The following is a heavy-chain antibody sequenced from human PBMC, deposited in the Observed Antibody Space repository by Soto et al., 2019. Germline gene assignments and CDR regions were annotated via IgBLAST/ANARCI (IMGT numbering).Heavy chain of an antibody. V-gene: IGHV3-23*01. J-gene: IGHJ5*02. CDR2: VTVTGGST. Sequence: EVEMLEPGGGLVQPGGSLRLSCAASAISFNTYGVTWVRQAPGKGLEWVSTVTVTGGSTYYADSVKGRFTISRDRSNYTVSLLLNSLRVEDTAIYYCAGQRSPEGWFDPWGQGTLVTVSS. CDR3: AGQRSPEGWFDP. D-gene: IGHD3-10*01. CDR1: AISFNTYG.